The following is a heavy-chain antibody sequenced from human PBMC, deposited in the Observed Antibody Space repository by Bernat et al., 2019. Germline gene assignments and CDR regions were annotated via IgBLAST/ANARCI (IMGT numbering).Heavy chain of an antibody. D-gene: IGHD6-19*01. CDR3: AKDGSGWVNWFDP. J-gene: IGHJ5*02. V-gene: IGHV3-30*18. CDR1: GFTFSSNA. CDR2: ISYDGSNK. Sequence: QVQLVESGGGVVQPGRSLSLPGAAPGFTFSSNAMHGVRQAPGKGLEWVAVISYDGSNKYYADSVKGRFTISSDNSKNTLYLQMNSLRAEDTAVYYCAKDGSGWVNWFDPWGQGTLVTVSS.